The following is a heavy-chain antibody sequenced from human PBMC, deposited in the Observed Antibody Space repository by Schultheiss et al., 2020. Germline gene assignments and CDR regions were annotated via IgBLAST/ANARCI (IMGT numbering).Heavy chain of an antibody. CDR3: AKRGLSTSCYVGAFDI. CDR2: ISYDGSNK. D-gene: IGHD2-2*01. J-gene: IGHJ3*02. V-gene: IGHV3-30*18. Sequence: GGSLRLSCAASGFTFSSYGMHWVRQAPGKGLEWVAVISYDGSNKYYADSVKGRFTISRDNAKNSLYLQMNSLRAEDTAVYYCAKRGLSTSCYVGAFDIWGQGTMVTVSS. CDR1: GFTFSSYG.